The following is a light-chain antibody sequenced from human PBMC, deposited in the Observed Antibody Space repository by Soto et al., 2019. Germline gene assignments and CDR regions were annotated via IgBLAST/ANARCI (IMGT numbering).Light chain of an antibody. J-gene: IGKJ1*01. V-gene: IGKV3-15*01. CDR3: QHYNDWPPWT. CDR2: GAS. Sequence: EIVMRQFPATLSVSPGERATLSCRATQSVSSNLAWYQQKPGQAPRLLIYGASTRATGIPVRFSGSGSGTEFTLTISSLQSEDFAVYYCQHYNDWPPWTFGQGTKVEIK. CDR1: QSVSSN.